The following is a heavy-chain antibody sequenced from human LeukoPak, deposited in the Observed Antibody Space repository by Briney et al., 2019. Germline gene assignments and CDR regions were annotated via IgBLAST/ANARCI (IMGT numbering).Heavy chain of an antibody. V-gene: IGHV1-2*02. CDR3: ARADRLHGGPYLIGP. D-gene: IGHD3-16*01. CDR1: GYSFTDYY. CDR2: INPSSGGT. J-gene: IGHJ5*02. Sequence: GASVKVSCKTSGYSFTDYYMHWGRQAPGQGLEWMGWINPSSGGTSSAQKFQGRVTMTRDTSITTVYMEVRWLTSDETAVYYCARADRLHGGPYLIGPWGQGTLVTVS.